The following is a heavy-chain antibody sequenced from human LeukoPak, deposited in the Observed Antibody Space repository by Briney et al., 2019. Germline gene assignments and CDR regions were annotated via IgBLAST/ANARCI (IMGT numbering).Heavy chain of an antibody. J-gene: IGHJ5*02. V-gene: IGHV4-4*09. Sequence: PSETLSLTCTVSGGSISSYYWSWIRQPPGKGLEWIGYIYTSGSTNYNPSLKSRVTISVDTSKNQFSLKLSSVTAADTAVYYCARVPSGDSSSWYGWFDPWGQGTLITVSS. CDR1: GGSISSYY. D-gene: IGHD6-13*01. CDR2: IYTSGST. CDR3: ARVPSGDSSSWYGWFDP.